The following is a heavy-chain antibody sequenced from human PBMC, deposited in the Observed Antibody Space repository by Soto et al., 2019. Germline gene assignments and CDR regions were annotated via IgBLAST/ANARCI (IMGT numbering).Heavy chain of an antibody. CDR1: DGSISNFY. CDR2: ISSSGNT. D-gene: IGHD2-8*01. V-gene: IGHV4-59*01. Sequence: TLSLTCTVSDGSISNFYWSWIRQPPGKGLEWIGYISSSGNTNYNPSLKSRVSISVDTSKTQFSLNLTSVTAADTAVYYCARAPMVLTRSYFNSWGKGTQVTVS. J-gene: IGHJ4*02. CDR3: ARAPMVLTRSYFNS.